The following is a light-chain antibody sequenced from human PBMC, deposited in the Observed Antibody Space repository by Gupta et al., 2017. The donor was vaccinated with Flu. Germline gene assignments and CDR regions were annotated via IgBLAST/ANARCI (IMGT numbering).Light chain of an antibody. V-gene: IGLV1-44*01. CDR3: ATWDDSLNGPV. J-gene: IGLJ3*02. CDR1: NSNIGRNT. CDR2: NDN. Sequence: QPMLPPSPSSSGSHGQRVSFSCSGSNSNIGRNTLSWYQQLPGAAPKLIIQNDNQRPSGVPDRFSGSKAGTSASLTISGLQSEDEGVFYCATWDDSLNGPVFGGGTRLTVL.